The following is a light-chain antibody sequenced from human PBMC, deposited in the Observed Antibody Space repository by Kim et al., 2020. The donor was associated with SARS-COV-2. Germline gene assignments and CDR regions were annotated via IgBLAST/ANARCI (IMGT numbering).Light chain of an antibody. Sequence: DIQMTQSPSSLSASVGDRVTITCRASQTINCLLNWYQQKPGKAPKLLIYATYSLQSGVPSRFRGSGSGTDFTLTISSLQPEDFATYYCQQSFSFPRTFGEGTKGDIK. CDR1: QTINCL. CDR2: ATY. J-gene: IGKJ4*01. CDR3: QQSFSFPRT. V-gene: IGKV1-39*01.